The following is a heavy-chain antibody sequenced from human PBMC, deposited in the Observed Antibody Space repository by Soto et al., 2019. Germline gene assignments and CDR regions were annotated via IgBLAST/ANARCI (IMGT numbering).Heavy chain of an antibody. CDR2: INPNSGGT. D-gene: IGHD6-13*01. V-gene: IGHV1-2*04. CDR1: GYTFTGYY. Sequence: QVQLVQSGAEVKKPGASVKVSCKASGYTFTGYYMHWVRQAPGQGLEWMGWINPNSGGTNYAQKFQGWGTMTRDTSISPAYMELSRLRSDDTAVDYCARGIAAAAARGMDVWGQGTTVTVSS. CDR3: ARGIAAAAARGMDV. J-gene: IGHJ6*02.